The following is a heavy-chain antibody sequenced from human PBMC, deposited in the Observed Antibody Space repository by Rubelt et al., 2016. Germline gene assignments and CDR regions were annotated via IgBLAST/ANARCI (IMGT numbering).Heavy chain of an antibody. D-gene: IGHD6-19*01. V-gene: IGHV1-18*01. CDR2: TSPYNGNP. CDR1: GYTFTSYG. J-gene: IGHJ3*02. CDR3: ARDRTWLVPGLDAFDI. Sequence: QVQLVQSGAEVKKPGASVKVSCKASGYTFTSYGISWVRQAPGQGLAWQGWTSPYNGNPNYAQKLQWRVTMTTDTSTSTAYMERRSLGSDDTAVYYCARDRTWLVPGLDAFDIWGQGTMVTVSS.